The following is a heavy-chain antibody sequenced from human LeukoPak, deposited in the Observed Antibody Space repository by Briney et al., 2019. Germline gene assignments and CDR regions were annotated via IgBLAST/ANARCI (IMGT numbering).Heavy chain of an antibody. J-gene: IGHJ4*02. CDR2: INPSGGST. Sequence: GASVTVSVKASGYTFTSYYMHWVRQAPGQGLEWMGIINPSGGSTSYGQKFQGRVTMTRDTSTSTVYMELSSLRSEDTAVYYCARDRYYYDSSGYIRGISFDYWGQGTLVTVSS. D-gene: IGHD3-22*01. V-gene: IGHV1-46*01. CDR3: ARDRYYYDSSGYIRGISFDY. CDR1: GYTFTSYY.